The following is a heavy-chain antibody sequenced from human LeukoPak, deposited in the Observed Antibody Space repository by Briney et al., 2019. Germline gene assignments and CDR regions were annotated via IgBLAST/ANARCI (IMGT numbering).Heavy chain of an antibody. CDR1: GFTFDDYA. J-gene: IGHJ1*01. V-gene: IGHV3-9*01. CDR2: ISWNSGSI. Sequence: VRSLRLSCAASGFTFDDYAMHWVRQAPGKGLEWVSGISWNSGSIGYADSVKGRFTISRDNAKNSLYLQMNSLRAEDTALYYCAKGARDGYNYVYFQHWGQGTLVTVSS. D-gene: IGHD5-24*01. CDR3: AKGARDGYNYVYFQH.